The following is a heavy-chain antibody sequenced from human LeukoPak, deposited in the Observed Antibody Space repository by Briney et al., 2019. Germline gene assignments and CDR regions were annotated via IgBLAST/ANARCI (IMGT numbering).Heavy chain of an antibody. Sequence: SEPLSLTCTVSGGSITSYYWSWIRQPPGKGLEWTGYIYYSGNTNYNPSLKSRVTISVDTSKNQFSLKLSSVTAADTAVYYCAREDGATSSFDYWGQGTLVTVSS. J-gene: IGHJ4*02. CDR3: AREDGATSSFDY. D-gene: IGHD5-24*01. CDR1: GGSITSYY. CDR2: IYYSGNT. V-gene: IGHV4-59*01.